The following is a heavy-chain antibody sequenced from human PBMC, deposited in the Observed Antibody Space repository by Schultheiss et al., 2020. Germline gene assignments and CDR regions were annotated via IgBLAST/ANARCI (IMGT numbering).Heavy chain of an antibody. V-gene: IGHV3-9*01. CDR1: GFTFDDYA. J-gene: IGHJ4*02. Sequence: GGSLRLSCAASGFTFDDYAMHWVRQAPGKGLEWVSGISWNSGSIGYADSVKGRFTISRDNAKNSLYLQMNSLRAEDTAVYYCAKHRIGTFYFDYWGQGTLVTVSS. CDR2: ISWNSGSI. D-gene: IGHD1-26*01. CDR3: AKHRIGTFYFDY.